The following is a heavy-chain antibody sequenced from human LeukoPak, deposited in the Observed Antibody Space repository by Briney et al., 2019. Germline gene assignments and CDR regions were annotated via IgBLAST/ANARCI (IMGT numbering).Heavy chain of an antibody. CDR1: GFTFSGSA. CDR3: TRPHYYDSSGYYWFDP. J-gene: IGHJ5*02. D-gene: IGHD3-22*01. Sequence: GGSLRLSCAAWGFTFSGSAMHWVRQASGKGLEWVGRIRSKANSYATAYAASVKGRFTISRDDSKNTAYLQMNSLKTEDTAVYYCTRPHYYDSSGYYWFDPWGQGTLVTVSS. CDR2: IRSKANSYAT. V-gene: IGHV3-73*01.